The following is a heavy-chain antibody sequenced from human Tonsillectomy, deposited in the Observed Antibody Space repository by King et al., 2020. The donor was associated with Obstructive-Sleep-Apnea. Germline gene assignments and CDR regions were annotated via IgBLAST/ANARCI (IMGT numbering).Heavy chain of an antibody. CDR3: ARESSSSLFDC. CDR2: ISSSNIYT. D-gene: IGHD6-6*01. CDR1: GFTFSDYY. Sequence: VQLVESGGGLVKPGGSLRLSCAASGFTFSDYYMSWIRQAPGKGLEWVSYISSSNIYTNYADSVKGRFTISRYNAENSLYLQMNSLRAEDTAVYYCARESSSSLFDCWGQGTLVTVSS. J-gene: IGHJ4*02. V-gene: IGHV3-11*06.